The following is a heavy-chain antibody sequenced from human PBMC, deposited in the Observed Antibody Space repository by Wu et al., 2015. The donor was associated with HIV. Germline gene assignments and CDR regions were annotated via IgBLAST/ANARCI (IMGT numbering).Heavy chain of an antibody. Sequence: QVQLVQSGAEVKKPGSSVKVSCKASGGTFSSYAISWVRQAPGQGLEWMGRIIPIFGTANYAQKFQGRVTITADESTSTAYMELSSLRSEDTAVYYCARGGTWSGSGWDENWFDPWGQGTLVTVSS. D-gene: IGHD6-19*01. V-gene: IGHV1-69*13. CDR1: GGTFSSYA. CDR3: ARGGTWSGSGWDENWFDP. J-gene: IGHJ5*02. CDR2: IIPIFGTA.